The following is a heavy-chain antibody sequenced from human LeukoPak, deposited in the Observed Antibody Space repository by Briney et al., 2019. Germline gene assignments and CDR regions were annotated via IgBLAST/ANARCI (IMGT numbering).Heavy chain of an antibody. CDR3: ARNLGQTWGTVTTDLWYFDH. CDR1: GASIITTNYY. V-gene: IGHV4-39*01. J-gene: IGHJ4*02. D-gene: IGHD4-11*01. Sequence: PSETLSLTCTVSGASIITTNYYWGRSRQPPGKGLEWIGSISYSGNAYYNPSLRSRLSISMDASKNQFSLKVRSVTAADTAVYYCARNLGQTWGTVTTDLWYFDHWGQGTLVPVSS. CDR2: ISYSGNA.